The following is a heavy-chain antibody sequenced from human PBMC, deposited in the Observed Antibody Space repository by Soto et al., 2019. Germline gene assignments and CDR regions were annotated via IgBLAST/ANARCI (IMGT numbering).Heavy chain of an antibody. J-gene: IGHJ2*01. D-gene: IGHD3-3*01. Sequence: QLQLQESGPGLVKPSETLSLTCTVSGGSISSSSYYWGWIRQPPGKGLEWIGSIYYSGSSYYNPSLKSRVTITADTATNQFSQTLSSVPAEDTAVDYCARHRGPIITIFGVAPPGLWYCDLWGRGTLVTVSS. CDR3: ARHRGPIITIFGVAPPGLWYCDL. CDR2: IYYSGSS. V-gene: IGHV4-39*01. CDR1: GGSISSSSYY.